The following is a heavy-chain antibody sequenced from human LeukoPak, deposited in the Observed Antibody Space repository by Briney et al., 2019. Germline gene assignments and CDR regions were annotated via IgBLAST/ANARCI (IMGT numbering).Heavy chain of an antibody. J-gene: IGHJ4*02. CDR1: GYTFTSYG. CDR2: ISAYNGNT. Sequence: GASVKVSCKASGYTFTSYGISWVRQAPGQGLEWMGWISAYNGNTNYAQKLQGRVTMTTDTSTSTAYMELRSLRSDDTAVYYCARSIELELHWLGPAVDYWGQGTLVTVSS. CDR3: ARSIELELHWLGPAVDY. V-gene: IGHV1-18*01. D-gene: IGHD1-7*01.